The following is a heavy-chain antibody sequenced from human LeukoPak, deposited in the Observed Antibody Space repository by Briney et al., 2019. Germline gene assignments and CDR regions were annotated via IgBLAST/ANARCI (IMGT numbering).Heavy chain of an antibody. Sequence: SETLSLTCTVSGGSISSYYWSWIRQPPGKGLEWIARIYTSGSTNYNPSLKSRVTMSVDTSKNQFSLKLSSVTAADTAVYYCARSPSWYFDLWGRGTLVTVSS. CDR1: GGSISSYY. CDR3: ARSPSWYFDL. V-gene: IGHV4-4*07. CDR2: IYTSGST. J-gene: IGHJ2*01.